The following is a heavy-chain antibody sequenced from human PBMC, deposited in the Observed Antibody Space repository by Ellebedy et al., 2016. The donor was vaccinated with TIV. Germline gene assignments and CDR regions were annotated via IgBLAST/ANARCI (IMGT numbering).Heavy chain of an antibody. J-gene: IGHJ3*01. Sequence: PGGSLRLSCAASGLTFRSHAMNWVRQAPGTGLEWVSSIPESGGNTYYADSVKGRFTISRDNSKDTLFLQMNSLRAEDTAIYFCARDPVGVGPAFDVWGQGTMVTVSS. D-gene: IGHD4-23*01. CDR1: GLTFRSHA. CDR3: ARDPVGVGPAFDV. CDR2: IPESGGNT. V-gene: IGHV3-23*01.